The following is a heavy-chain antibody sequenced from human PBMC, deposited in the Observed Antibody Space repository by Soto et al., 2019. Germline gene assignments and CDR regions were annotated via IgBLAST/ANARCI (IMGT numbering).Heavy chain of an antibody. CDR1: GFTFSRYA. J-gene: IGHJ4*02. CDR3: ASEQLAVLRGVLDY. V-gene: IGHV3-30-3*01. Sequence: VGSLRLSCAASGFTFSRYAMHWVRQAPGKGLEWVAVISYDGSNKYYADSVKGRFTISRDNYKNTLYLQMNSLRAEDTAVYYCASEQLAVLRGVLDYWGQGTLVTVSS. CDR2: ISYDGSNK. D-gene: IGHD1-1*01.